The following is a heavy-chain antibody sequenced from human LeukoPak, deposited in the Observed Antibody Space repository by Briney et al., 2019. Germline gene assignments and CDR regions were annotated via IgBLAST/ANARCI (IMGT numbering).Heavy chain of an antibody. V-gene: IGHV1-2*02. CDR3: ARETIAAAKYYYYYYGMDV. CDR1: GYTFTGYY. J-gene: IGHJ6*02. D-gene: IGHD6-13*01. CDR2: INPNSGGT. Sequence: ASVKVSCKASGYTFTGYYMHWVRQAPGQGLEWMGWINPNSGGTNYAQKFQGRVTMTRDTSIGTAYMELSRLRSDDTAVYYCARETIAAAKYYYYYYGMDVWGQGTTVTVSS.